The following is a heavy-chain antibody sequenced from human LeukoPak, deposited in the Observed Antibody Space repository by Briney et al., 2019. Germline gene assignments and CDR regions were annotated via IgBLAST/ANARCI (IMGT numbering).Heavy chain of an antibody. Sequence: PGGSLRLSCAASGFTFSSYAMSWVRQAPGKGLEWVSAISGSGGSTYYADSVKGRFTISRDNSKNTLYLQMNSLRAEDTAVYYCAKVSPYYYDSSGYPDYWGQGTLVTVSS. CDR2: ISGSGGST. V-gene: IGHV3-23*01. CDR1: GFTFSSYA. J-gene: IGHJ4*02. CDR3: AKVSPYYYDSSGYPDY. D-gene: IGHD3-22*01.